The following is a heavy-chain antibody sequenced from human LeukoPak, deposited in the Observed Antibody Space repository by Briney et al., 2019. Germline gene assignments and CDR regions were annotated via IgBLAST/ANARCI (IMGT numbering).Heavy chain of an antibody. D-gene: IGHD3-3*01. J-gene: IGHJ4*02. V-gene: IGHV3-53*01. Sequence: PGGSLRLSYAASGFTVSSNYMSWVRQAPGKGLEWVSVIYSGGSTYYADSVKGRFTISRDNSKNTLYLQMNSLRAEDTAVYYCARRSPHYDFWSGYTEDWGQGTLVTVSS. CDR3: ARRSPHYDFWSGYTED. CDR2: IYSGGST. CDR1: GFTVSSNY.